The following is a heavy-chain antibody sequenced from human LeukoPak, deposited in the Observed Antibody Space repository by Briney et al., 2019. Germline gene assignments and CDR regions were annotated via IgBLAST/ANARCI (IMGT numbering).Heavy chain of an antibody. J-gene: IGHJ5*02. CDR2: IFHSGTT. CDR3: ARGGHYGSGSSLLCDQ. Sequence: SETLSLTCTVSGGSIGIYFWSWIRQPPGKGLEWIGYIFHSGTTNYNPSLKSRVSISVDTSKKQLSLKLSSVTAADTALYYCARGGHYGSGSSLLCDQWGRGTLVTVSS. D-gene: IGHD3-10*01. V-gene: IGHV4-59*01. CDR1: GGSIGIYF.